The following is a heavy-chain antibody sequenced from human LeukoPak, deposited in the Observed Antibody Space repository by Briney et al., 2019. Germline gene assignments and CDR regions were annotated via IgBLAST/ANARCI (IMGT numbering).Heavy chain of an antibody. V-gene: IGHV3-30-3*01. J-gene: IGHJ4*02. Sequence: PGGSLRLSCAASGFTFSSYAMHWVRQAPGKGLEWVAVISYDGSNKYYADSVKGRFTISRDNSKNTLYLQMNSLRAEDTAVYYCAKAHTAMAPFDYWGQGTLVTVSS. CDR3: AKAHTAMAPFDY. D-gene: IGHD5-18*01. CDR1: GFTFSSYA. CDR2: ISYDGSNK.